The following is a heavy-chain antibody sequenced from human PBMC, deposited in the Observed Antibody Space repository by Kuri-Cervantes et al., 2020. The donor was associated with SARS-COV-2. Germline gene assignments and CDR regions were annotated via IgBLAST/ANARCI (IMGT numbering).Heavy chain of an antibody. CDR2: ISTDGNNR. J-gene: IGHJ6*02. CDR3: AKMGDNHSKGDYGNEV. Sequence: GESLKISCAGSGFIFSSFGMHWVRHAPGKGLEWVALISTDGNNRYYVDFLKGRFTISRDNSKNTLHLDMNSLRPEDTGVYYCAKMGDNHSKGDYGNEVWGQGNTVTVSS. D-gene: IGHD3-16*01. CDR1: GFIFSSFG. V-gene: IGHV3-30*18.